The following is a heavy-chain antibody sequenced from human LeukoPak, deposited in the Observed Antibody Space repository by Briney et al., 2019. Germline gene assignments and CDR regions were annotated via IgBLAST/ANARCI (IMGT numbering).Heavy chain of an antibody. CDR3: ASGYSGFLYAFDI. CDR2: SYYSGST. J-gene: IGHJ3*02. D-gene: IGHD5-12*01. CDR1: GGSISSSSYY. Sequence: SETLSLTCTVSGGSISSSSYYWGWIRPPPGKGLEWIGSSYYSGSTYYNPSLKRRVTISVDTSKNQFSLKLSSVTAADAAVYYCASGYSGFLYAFDIWGQGTMVTVSS. V-gene: IGHV4-39*01.